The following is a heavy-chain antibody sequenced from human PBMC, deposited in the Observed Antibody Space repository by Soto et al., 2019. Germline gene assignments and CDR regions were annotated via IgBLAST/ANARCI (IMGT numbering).Heavy chain of an antibody. CDR3: ARAWLEYSSSSALDY. V-gene: IGHV3-7*05. D-gene: IGHD6-6*01. Sequence: EVQLVESGGGLVQPGGSLRLSCAASGFTFSSYWMSWVRQAPGKGLEWVANIKQDGSEKYYVDSVKGRFTISRDNAKNSPYLQMSSLRAEDTAVYYCARAWLEYSSSSALDYWGQGTLVTVSS. J-gene: IGHJ4*02. CDR2: IKQDGSEK. CDR1: GFTFSSYW.